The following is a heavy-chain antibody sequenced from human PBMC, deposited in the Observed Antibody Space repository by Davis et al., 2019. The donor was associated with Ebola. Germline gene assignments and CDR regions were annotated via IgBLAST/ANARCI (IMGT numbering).Heavy chain of an antibody. CDR1: GASISSYY. Sequence: SETLSLTCTVSGASISSYYWSWIRQPPGKGLEWIGYIYYSGSTDYNPSLKSRVTISVDTSKNQFSLKLSSVTTADTAVYYCARVESHYDLLTGYIYYYYGMDVWGQGTTVTVSS. CDR3: ARVESHYDLLTGYIYYYYGMDV. CDR2: IYYSGST. V-gene: IGHV4-59*01. J-gene: IGHJ6*02. D-gene: IGHD3-9*01.